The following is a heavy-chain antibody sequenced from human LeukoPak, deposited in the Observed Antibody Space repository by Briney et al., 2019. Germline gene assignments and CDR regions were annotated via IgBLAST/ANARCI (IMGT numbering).Heavy chain of an antibody. V-gene: IGHV3-48*01. CDR1: GFTFSSSS. Sequence: GGSLRLSCAASGFTFSSSSMNWVRQAPGKGLEWVSYISSSSSTIYYADSVKGRFTISRDNAKNSLYLQMNSLRAEDTAVYYCARDQIKWELDPFDYWGQGTLVTVSS. CDR2: ISSSSSTI. J-gene: IGHJ4*02. D-gene: IGHD1-26*01. CDR3: ARDQIKWELDPFDY.